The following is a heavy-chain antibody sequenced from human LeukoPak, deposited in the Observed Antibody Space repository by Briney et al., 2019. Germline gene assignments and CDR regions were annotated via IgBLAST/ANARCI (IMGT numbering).Heavy chain of an antibody. J-gene: IGHJ6*02. V-gene: IGHV3-30*18. Sequence: SGTSLRLSCAASGFTFDTYDMLWVRQAPGKGLEWVAVIAYDGSNRYYADSVQGRFTISRDNSKNTLYLQMNSLRGEDTAVYYCAKEKAIGTINYGLDVWGQGTTVTVSS. D-gene: IGHD1-1*01. CDR2: IAYDGSNR. CDR1: GFTFDTYD. CDR3: AKEKAIGTINYGLDV.